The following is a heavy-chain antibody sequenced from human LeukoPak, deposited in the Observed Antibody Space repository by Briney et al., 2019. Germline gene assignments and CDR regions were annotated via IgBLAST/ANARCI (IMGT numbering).Heavy chain of an antibody. V-gene: IGHV3-74*03. CDR2: LSGEGSST. D-gene: IGHD4-17*01. J-gene: IGHJ4*02. CDR1: GFTFSTYW. CDR3: ARASTTVPNLLDN. Sequence: GGSLRLSCVASGFTFSTYWMHWVRQAPGKGLLWVSRLSGEGSSTKYADSPKDRFTISRDNAKNTLYLQMNSLRAEDTAVYFCARASTTVPNLLDNWGQGTLVTVSS.